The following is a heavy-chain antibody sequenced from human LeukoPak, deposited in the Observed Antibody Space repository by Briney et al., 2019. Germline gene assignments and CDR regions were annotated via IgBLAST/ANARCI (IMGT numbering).Heavy chain of an antibody. Sequence: ASVTVSCKTSGYMVSDYYMHWVRQAPGQGLEWMGWLRGVTGDTDSPQKFKGRVTMTRDTATNTAYMQLSRLTYDDTAIYFCARVRDNACDYWGQGTLVTVSS. D-gene: IGHD1-1*01. CDR3: ARVRDNACDY. CDR1: GYMVSDYY. CDR2: LRGVTGDT. V-gene: IGHV1-2*02. J-gene: IGHJ4*02.